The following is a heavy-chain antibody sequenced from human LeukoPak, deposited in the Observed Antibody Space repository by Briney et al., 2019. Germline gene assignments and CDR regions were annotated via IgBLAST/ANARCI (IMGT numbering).Heavy chain of an antibody. Sequence: PSETLSLTYTVSGGSISSHYWSWIRQPPGKGLEWIGYIYYSGSTNYNPSLKSRVTISVDTSKNQFSLKLSSVTAADTAVYYCARVSGSYEDYWGQGTLVTVSS. J-gene: IGHJ4*02. V-gene: IGHV4-59*11. CDR2: IYYSGST. CDR1: GGSISSHY. D-gene: IGHD1-26*01. CDR3: ARVSGSYEDY.